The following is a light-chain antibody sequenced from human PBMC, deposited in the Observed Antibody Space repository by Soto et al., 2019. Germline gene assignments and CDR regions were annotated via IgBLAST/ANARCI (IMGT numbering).Light chain of an antibody. Sequence: EIVMTQDPATLSVSPGERATLSCRSSQSVSSNLAWYQQKPGQAPRLLIYGASTRATGIPARFSGSGSGTEFTLTISSLQSEDFAVYYWQQYNNWPPYTFGQGTKLEIK. CDR1: QSVSSN. V-gene: IGKV3-15*01. J-gene: IGKJ2*01. CDR3: QQYNNWPPYT. CDR2: GAS.